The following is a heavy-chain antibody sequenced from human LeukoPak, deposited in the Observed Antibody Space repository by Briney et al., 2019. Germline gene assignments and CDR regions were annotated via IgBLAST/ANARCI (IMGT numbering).Heavy chain of an antibody. Sequence: PLGSLRLSCVASGFTFSSYTMNWLRQAPRKGLWWVSYISSSGTTIDYADSVKCRFTISRDNAMNSLYLQMNSLRDEDTAVYDCARGLLYCSGGSCYSRFDPWGQGTLVTVSS. CDR3: ARGLLYCSGGSCYSRFDP. D-gene: IGHD2-15*01. J-gene: IGHJ5*02. CDR2: ISSSGTTI. V-gene: IGHV3-48*02. CDR1: GFTFSSYT.